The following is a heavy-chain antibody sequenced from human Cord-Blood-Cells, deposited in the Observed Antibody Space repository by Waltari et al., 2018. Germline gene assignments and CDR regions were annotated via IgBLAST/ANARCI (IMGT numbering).Heavy chain of an antibody. CDR1: GYHRTELP. J-gene: IGHJ4*02. D-gene: IGHD1-26*01. CDR2: FDPEDGET. CDR3: ATDRGVPFDY. Sequence: QVQLVQSGAEVKTPGASVTVSCKVSGYHRTELPMHWVRQAPGKGLAWMGGFDPEDGETIYAQKFQGRVTMTEDTSTDTAYMELSSLRSEDTAVYYCATDRGVPFDYWGQGTLVTVSS. V-gene: IGHV1-24*01.